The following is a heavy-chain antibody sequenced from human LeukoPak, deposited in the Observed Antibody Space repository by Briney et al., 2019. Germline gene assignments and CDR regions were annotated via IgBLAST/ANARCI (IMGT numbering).Heavy chain of an antibody. D-gene: IGHD3-9*01. V-gene: IGHV4-4*02. CDR1: GVSISSSEW. J-gene: IGHJ4*02. CDR3: GKTDIYFNPIDY. Sequence: SETLSLTCAVSGVSISSSEWWIWVRQPPGQGLEWIGEIHRDGRTRYNPSLRSRVTMSMDYSKNQFSLSVTSVTAADTAIYYCGKTDIYFNPIDYWGPGSLVTVSS. CDR2: IHRDGRT.